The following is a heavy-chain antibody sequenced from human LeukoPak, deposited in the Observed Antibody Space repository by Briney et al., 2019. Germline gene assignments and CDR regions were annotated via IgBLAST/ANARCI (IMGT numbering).Heavy chain of an antibody. J-gene: IGHJ4*02. CDR2: ISSSSSYT. CDR1: GFTFSDYY. Sequence: GGPLRLSCAASGFTFSDYYMSWIGQAPGKGLNGVSYISSSSSYTNYADSVKGRFPISRDDAKTSLYLQLNSLRAEATDVYYCARACRGGSCYPGYWGQGTLVTVSS. V-gene: IGHV3-11*05. D-gene: IGHD2-15*01. CDR3: ARACRGGSCYPGY.